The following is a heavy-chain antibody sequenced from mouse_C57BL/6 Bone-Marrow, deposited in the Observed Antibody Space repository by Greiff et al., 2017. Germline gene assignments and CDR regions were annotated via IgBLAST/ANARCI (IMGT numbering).Heavy chain of an antibody. Sequence: QVQLQQSGAELVRPGSSVKLSCKASGYTFTSYWMDWVKQRPGQGLEWIGNIYPSDSETHYNQKFKDKATLTVDKSSSTAYMQLSSLTSEDSAVYYCARRYYGSSYPHYWYFDVWGTGTTVTVAS. D-gene: IGHD1-1*01. CDR1: GYTFTSYW. CDR2: IYPSDSET. V-gene: IGHV1-61*01. CDR3: ARRYYGSSYPHYWYFDV. J-gene: IGHJ1*03.